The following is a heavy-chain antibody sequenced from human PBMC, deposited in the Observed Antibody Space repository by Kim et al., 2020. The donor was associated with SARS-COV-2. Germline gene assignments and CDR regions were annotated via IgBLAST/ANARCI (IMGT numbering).Heavy chain of an antibody. Sequence: GGSLRLSCTASGFTFSDFYMNWIRQAPGKGLEWVSYISSSNTYINYADSVKGRFTISRDNAKNSLYLQMNSLRAEDTAVYYCARAISGTRRSMDVWGQGTTVTVSS. V-gene: IGHV3-11*06. CDR2: ISSSNTYI. CDR1: GFTFSDFY. CDR3: ARAISGTRRSMDV. J-gene: IGHJ6*02. D-gene: IGHD1-20*01.